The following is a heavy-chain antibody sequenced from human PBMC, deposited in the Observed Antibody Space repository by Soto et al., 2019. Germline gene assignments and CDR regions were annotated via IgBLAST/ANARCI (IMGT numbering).Heavy chain of an antibody. CDR1: GYSFTSYW. J-gene: IGHJ6*02. CDR3: QSRTDRAAQQYDSGYHYYGMEV. V-gene: IGHV5-10-1*01. Sequence: GESLKISCKGSGYSFTSYWISWVRQMPGKGLEWIGRIDPSDSYTNYSPSFQGHVTISADKSISTAYLQWSSLKASDTAMYYCQSRTDRAAQQYDSGYHYYGMEVWGQGTTVTVSS. CDR2: IDPSDSYT. D-gene: IGHD6-13*01.